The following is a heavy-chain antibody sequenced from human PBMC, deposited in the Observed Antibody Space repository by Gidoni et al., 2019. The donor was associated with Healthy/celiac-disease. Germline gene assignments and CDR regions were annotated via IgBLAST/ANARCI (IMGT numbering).Heavy chain of an antibody. J-gene: IGHJ3*02. D-gene: IGHD3-22*01. CDR2: FYYSGST. Sequence: VPLQESGPALVKPSETLSLTCIVPGASISSYYWSWIRPPPEKGLEWIGYFYYSGSTNYNPPLKSRVTISVDTSKNQFSLKLSSVTAADTAVYYCARVGYYYDSRGDAFDIWGQGTMVTVSS. CDR3: ARVGYYYDSRGDAFDI. CDR1: GASISSYY. V-gene: IGHV4-59*01.